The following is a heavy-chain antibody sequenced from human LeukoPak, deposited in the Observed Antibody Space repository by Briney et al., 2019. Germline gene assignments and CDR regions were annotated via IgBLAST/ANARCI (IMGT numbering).Heavy chain of an antibody. CDR1: GGTFSSYA. D-gene: IGHD5/OR15-5a*01. Sequence: ASVKVSCKASGGTFSSYAISWVRQAPGQGLEWMGRIIPILGIANYAQKFQGRVTITADKSTSTAYMELGSLRSEDTAVYYCAREGSNDAFDIWGQGTMVTVSS. CDR2: IIPILGIA. V-gene: IGHV1-69*04. CDR3: AREGSNDAFDI. J-gene: IGHJ3*02.